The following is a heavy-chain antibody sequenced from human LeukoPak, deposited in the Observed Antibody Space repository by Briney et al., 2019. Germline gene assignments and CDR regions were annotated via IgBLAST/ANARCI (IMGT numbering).Heavy chain of an antibody. J-gene: IGHJ4*02. CDR1: GGTFSIYA. V-gene: IGHV1-69*13. D-gene: IGHD2-15*01. CDR3: ARGWPQYCSGGSCHFDY. CDR2: IIPIFGTA. Sequence: ASVTVSCKASGGTFSIYAISWVRQAPGQGLEWMGGIIPIFGTANYAQKFQGRVTITADESTSTAYMELSSLRSEDTAVYYCARGWPQYCSGGSCHFDYWGQGTLVTVSS.